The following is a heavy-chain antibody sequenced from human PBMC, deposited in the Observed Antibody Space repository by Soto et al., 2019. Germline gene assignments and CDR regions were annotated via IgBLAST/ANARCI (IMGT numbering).Heavy chain of an antibody. J-gene: IGHJ4*02. D-gene: IGHD5-18*01. V-gene: IGHV3-23*01. Sequence: EVQLLESGGGLVQPGGSLRLSCAASGFTFSSFALSWVRQAPGKGLQWVSAISGSGGDTDQADSVKGRFTISRDNSKNTLFLRMNSLRAEDTAIYYCAGPGYSSQDYWGQGTLVTVSS. CDR3: AGPGYSSQDY. CDR2: ISGSGGDT. CDR1: GFTFSSFA.